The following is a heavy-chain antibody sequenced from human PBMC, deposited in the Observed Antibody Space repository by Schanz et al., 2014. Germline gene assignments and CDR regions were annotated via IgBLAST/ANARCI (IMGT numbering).Heavy chain of an antibody. CDR3: ARADYYDNSDYYNSFDY. V-gene: IGHV1-69*02. J-gene: IGHJ4*02. Sequence: QVQLVQSGAEVKKPGSSVKVSCKASGGTFSSYSISWVRQAPGQGLEWMGRIIPILGIANYAQKFQGRVTNTADKSTSTAYMDLSSLRSEDTAVYYCARADYYDNSDYYNSFDYWGQGTLVTVSS. D-gene: IGHD3-22*01. CDR2: IIPILGIA. CDR1: GGTFSSYS.